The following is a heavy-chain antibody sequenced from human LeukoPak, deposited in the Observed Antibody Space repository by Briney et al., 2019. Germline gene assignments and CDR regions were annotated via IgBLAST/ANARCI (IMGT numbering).Heavy chain of an antibody. CDR1: GGSFSGYY. J-gene: IGHJ4*02. D-gene: IGHD6-19*01. Sequence: SETLSLTCAVSGGSFSGYYWTWLRQPPGKGLEWIGEINHSGSTNYNPSLKSRVTISVDTSKNQFSLKLSSVTAADTAVYYCARFLRQWLVHYYFDYWGQGTLVTVSS. V-gene: IGHV4-34*01. CDR3: ARFLRQWLVHYYFDY. CDR2: INHSGST.